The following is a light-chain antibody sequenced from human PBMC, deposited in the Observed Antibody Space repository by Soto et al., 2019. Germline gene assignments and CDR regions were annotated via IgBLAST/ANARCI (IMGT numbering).Light chain of an antibody. J-gene: IGKJ1*01. CDR2: AAS. CDR3: LQSNRYPWT. CDR1: QGVNYY. Sequence: DIHMTQSPSALSASVGDRVTITCRASQGVNYYLAWFQQKPGKVPKRLIYAASSLQSGFPSRLSGSGSATEFTLTIRSLQPEDVATYYCLQSNRYPWTFGQGTKLEIK. V-gene: IGKV1-17*03.